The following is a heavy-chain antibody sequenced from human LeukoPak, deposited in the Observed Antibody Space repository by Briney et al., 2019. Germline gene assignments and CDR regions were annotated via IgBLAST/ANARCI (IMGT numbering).Heavy chain of an antibody. Sequence: ASVTVSCKASGYTFTVYYMHWVRQAPGQGLEWMGRINPNSGGTNYAQKFQGRVTMTRDTSISTAYMELSRLRSDDTAVYYCASGWRPGSGSYYNLWGYYYYGMDVWGQGTTVTVSS. V-gene: IGHV1-2*06. CDR2: INPNSGGT. CDR3: ASGWRPGSGSYYNLWGYYYYGMDV. D-gene: IGHD3-10*01. CDR1: GYTFTVYY. J-gene: IGHJ6*02.